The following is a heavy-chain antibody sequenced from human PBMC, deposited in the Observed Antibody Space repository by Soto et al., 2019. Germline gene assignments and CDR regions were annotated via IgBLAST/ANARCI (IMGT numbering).Heavy chain of an antibody. Sequence: SETLSLTCTVSGGSISSGDYYWSWIRQPPGKGLEWIGYIYYSGSTYYNPSLKSRVTISVDTSKNQFSLKLSSMTAADTAVYYCAREGGDLGGAGTTFRYYYGMDVWGQGTTVTVSS. CDR1: GGSISSGDYY. V-gene: IGHV4-30-4*01. J-gene: IGHJ6*02. CDR2: IYYSGST. CDR3: AREGGDLGGAGTTFRYYYGMDV. D-gene: IGHD1-7*01.